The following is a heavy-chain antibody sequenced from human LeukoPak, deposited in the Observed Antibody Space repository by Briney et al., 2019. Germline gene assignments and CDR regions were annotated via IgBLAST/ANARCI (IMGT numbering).Heavy chain of an antibody. V-gene: IGHV4-4*02. CDR3: SREIRAFCPFGY. CDR1: GGSISSTNW. D-gene: IGHD3-10*01. CDR2: ISLTGET. J-gene: IGHJ4*02. Sequence: SETLSLTCDVSGGSISSTNWWSWVRQPPGQGLEWIGEISLTGETNYNPSLNGRVTMSLDKSRNQLSLKLTSVTAADTAIYYCSREIRAFCPFGYWGQGTLVIVPP.